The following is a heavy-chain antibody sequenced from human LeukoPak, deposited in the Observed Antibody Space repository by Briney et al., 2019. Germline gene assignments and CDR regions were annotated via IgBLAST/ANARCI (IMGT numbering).Heavy chain of an antibody. CDR3: ARDHKWEPSLFDY. CDR1: GFTFSSYW. Sequence: PGGSLRLSCAASGFTFSSYWMSWVRQAPGKGLEWVANIKQDGSEKYYVDSVKGRFTISRDNAKNSLYLQMNSLRAEDTAVYYCARDHKWEPSLFDYWGQGTLVTVSS. V-gene: IGHV3-7*01. D-gene: IGHD1-26*01. J-gene: IGHJ4*02. CDR2: IKQDGSEK.